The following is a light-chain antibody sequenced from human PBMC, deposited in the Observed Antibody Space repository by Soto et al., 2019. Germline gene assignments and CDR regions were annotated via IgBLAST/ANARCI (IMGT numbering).Light chain of an antibody. V-gene: IGLV2-8*01. J-gene: IGLJ1*01. Sequence: QSVLTQPPAASGSPGQSVTISCTGTSSDVGGYNYVSWYQQHPGKAPKLMIYEVSKRPSGVPDRFSGSKSGNTASLTVSGLQAEEEADYYCGSYAGRNNVFGTGTKVTVL. CDR1: SSDVGGYNY. CDR2: EVS. CDR3: GSYAGRNNV.